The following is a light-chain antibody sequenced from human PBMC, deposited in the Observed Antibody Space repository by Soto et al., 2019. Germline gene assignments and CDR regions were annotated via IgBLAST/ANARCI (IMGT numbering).Light chain of an antibody. CDR1: QTVTSY. CDR2: AAS. CDR3: QQSYRFPKT. J-gene: IGKJ1*01. V-gene: IGKV1-39*01. Sequence: DVQMTQSPSSLSASVGHSLTLTCRASQTVTSYLNWYQQKPGKAPKLLIYAASTLQSGVPSRFSGSGSGTEFTLTIISLQPEDFATYYCQQSYRFPKTFGRGTKVEVK.